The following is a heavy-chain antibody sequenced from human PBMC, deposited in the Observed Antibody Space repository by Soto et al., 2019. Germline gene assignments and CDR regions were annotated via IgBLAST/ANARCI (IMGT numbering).Heavy chain of an antibody. CDR3: AKRGDSYYYGINV. CDR1: GFTFYSYA. J-gene: IGHJ6*02. Sequence: EVQLLASGGGLVQPGGSLRLSCAASGFTFYSYAMDWVRQGPGKGLEWVSSISARSDNTYYADSVKGRCTISRDQSKSTLYLRVNSLRAEDTAIYYWAKRGDSYYYGINVWGQGTTVT. V-gene: IGHV3-23*01. CDR2: ISARSDNT. D-gene: IGHD7-27*01.